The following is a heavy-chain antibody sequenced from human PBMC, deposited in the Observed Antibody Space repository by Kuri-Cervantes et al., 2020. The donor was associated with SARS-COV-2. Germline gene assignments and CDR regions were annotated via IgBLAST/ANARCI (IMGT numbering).Heavy chain of an antibody. D-gene: IGHD2-2*01. Sequence: GSLRLSCTASGGSISSSCYYWGWIRQRTGQGRVWTGSNYYSGNTNYNPSLKSRVTISVDTFKNQFSLELISVTAADTAVYYLTRDNIVVVPFAIRYFDPWGQGTVVTVSS. J-gene: IGHJ5*02. CDR1: GGSISSSCYY. V-gene: IGHV4-39*07. CDR3: TRDNIVVVPFAIRYFDP. CDR2: NYYSGNT.